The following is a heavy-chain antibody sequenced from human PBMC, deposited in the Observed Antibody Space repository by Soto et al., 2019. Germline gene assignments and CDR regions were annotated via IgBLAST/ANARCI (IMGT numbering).Heavy chain of an antibody. J-gene: IGHJ4*02. CDR2: IWYDGSNK. V-gene: IGHV3-33*01. D-gene: IGHD3-16*01. Sequence: GGSLRLSCAASGFTFSSYGMHWVRQAPGKGLEWVAVIWYDGSNKYYADSVKGRFTISRDNSKNTLYLQMNSLRAEDTAVYYCARDDSPRGVLGYWGQGTLVTVSS. CDR1: GFTFSSYG. CDR3: ARDDSPRGVLGY.